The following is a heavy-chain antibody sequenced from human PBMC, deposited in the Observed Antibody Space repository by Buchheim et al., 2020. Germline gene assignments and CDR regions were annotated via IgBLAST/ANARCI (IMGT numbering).Heavy chain of an antibody. Sequence: QVQLQESGPGLVQPSGTLSLTCAVSGDSVSITDWLSWVRQPPGKGLEWLAEIHHSGTTNYNPSLRSRRTISMDKSKNQFSLKVNSVTAADTAVYYCARNPLDYWGQGTL. J-gene: IGHJ4*02. V-gene: IGHV4-4*02. CDR1: GDSVSITDW. CDR2: IHHSGTT. CDR3: ARNPLDY.